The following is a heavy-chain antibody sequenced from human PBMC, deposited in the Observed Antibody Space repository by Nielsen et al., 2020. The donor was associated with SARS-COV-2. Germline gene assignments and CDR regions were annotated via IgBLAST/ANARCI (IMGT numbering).Heavy chain of an antibody. CDR3: TTSGPIYYYDSGGYFRFDY. CDR2: FDPENGER. J-gene: IGHJ4*02. D-gene: IGHD3-22*01. V-gene: IGHV1-24*01. Sequence: WVRQASGQGLEWIGSFDPENGERLYAQKFQGRVTVTEDTSTDTGYMELSSLTSEDTAFYYCTTSGPIYYYDSGGYFRFDYWGQGSVVTVSS.